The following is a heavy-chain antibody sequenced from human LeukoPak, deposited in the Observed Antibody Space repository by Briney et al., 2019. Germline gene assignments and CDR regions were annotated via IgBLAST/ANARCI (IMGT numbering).Heavy chain of an antibody. CDR3: ATSAEGPYYFDY. J-gene: IGHJ4*02. V-gene: IGHV3-23*01. Sequence: GGSLRLSCAASGFLFSSYAMSWVRQAPGKGLEWVSAISGSGGSTYYADSVKGRFTISRDNSKNTLYLQMNSLRAEDTAVYYCATSAEGPYYFDYWGQGTLVTVSS. CDR2: ISGSGGST. D-gene: IGHD2-2*01. CDR1: GFLFSSYA.